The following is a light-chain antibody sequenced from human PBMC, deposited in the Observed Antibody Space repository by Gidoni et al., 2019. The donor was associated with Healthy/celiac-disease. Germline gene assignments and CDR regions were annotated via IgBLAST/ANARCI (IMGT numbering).Light chain of an antibody. J-gene: IGLJ1*01. CDR2: EVS. CDR1: SSDVGGYNY. V-gene: IGLV2-14*01. Sequence: QSALPLPASVSGPPGPSITISCPGTSSDVGGYNYVSWYQQHPGKAPKLMIYEVSNRPSGVSNRFSGSKSGNTASLTISGLQAEDEADYYCSSYTSSSTPLVFGTGTKVTVL. CDR3: SSYTSSSTPLV.